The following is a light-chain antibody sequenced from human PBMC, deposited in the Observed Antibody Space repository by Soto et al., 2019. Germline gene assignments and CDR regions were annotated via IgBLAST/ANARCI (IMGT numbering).Light chain of an antibody. J-gene: IGKJ2*01. CDR3: QQYNNWPYT. V-gene: IGKV3-15*01. CDR2: GAS. Sequence: EIVMTQSPATLSVSPGEKPTLPCRTSRSVSSNLAWYQQKPGQAPRLLIFGASTRATGIPARFSGSGSGTEFTLTISSLQSEDFAVYYCQQYNNWPYTFGQGTKLEIK. CDR1: RSVSSN.